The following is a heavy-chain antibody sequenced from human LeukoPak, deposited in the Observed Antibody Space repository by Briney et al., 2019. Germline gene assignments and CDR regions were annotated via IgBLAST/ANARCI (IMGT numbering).Heavy chain of an antibody. Sequence: GGSLRLSCAASGFTFSSYGMHWVRQAPGKGLEWVAVISYDGSNKYYADSVKGRFTISRDNSKNTLYLQMNSLRAGDTAVYYCATRPDYGDVGDSWGQGTLVTVSS. CDR2: ISYDGSNK. V-gene: IGHV3-30*03. CDR3: ATRPDYGDVGDS. CDR1: GFTFSSYG. D-gene: IGHD4-17*01. J-gene: IGHJ4*02.